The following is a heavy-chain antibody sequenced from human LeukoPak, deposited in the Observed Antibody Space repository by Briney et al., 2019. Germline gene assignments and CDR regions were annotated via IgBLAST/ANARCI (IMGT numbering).Heavy chain of an antibody. D-gene: IGHD2-15*01. V-gene: IGHV1-69*13. CDR2: IIPIFGTA. CDR3: ARGAHCSGGSCRGYYYMDV. CDR1: GCTFSSYA. Sequence: SVKVSCKASGCTFSSYAISWVRQAPGQGLEWMEWIIPIFGTANYAQKFQGRVTITADESTSTAYMELSSLRSEDTAVYYCARGAHCSGGSCRGYYYMDVWGKGTTVTISS. J-gene: IGHJ6*03.